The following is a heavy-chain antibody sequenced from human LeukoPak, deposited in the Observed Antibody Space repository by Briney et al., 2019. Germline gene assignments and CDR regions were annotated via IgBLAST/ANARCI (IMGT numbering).Heavy chain of an antibody. V-gene: IGHV4-34*01. CDR1: GGSFSGYY. Sequence: PSETLSLTCAVYGGSFSGYYWSWIRQPPGKGLEWIGEINHSGSTNYNPSLKSRVTISVDTSKNQFSLKLSSVTAADTAVYYCARGAPVLRYFDWLSYYYYYMDVWGKGTTVTVSS. J-gene: IGHJ6*03. CDR3: ARGAPVLRYFDWLSYYYYYMDV. D-gene: IGHD3-9*01. CDR2: INHSGST.